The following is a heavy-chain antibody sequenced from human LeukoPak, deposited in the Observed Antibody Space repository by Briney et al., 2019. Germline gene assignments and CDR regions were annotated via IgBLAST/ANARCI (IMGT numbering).Heavy chain of an antibody. D-gene: IGHD2-15*01. Sequence: GGSLRLSCAASGFPFSSYGMHWVRQAPGKGLEWVAVIWYDGSNKYYADSVKGRFTISRDNSKNTLYLQMNSLRAEDTAVYYCARAPTVVAAFDYWGQGTLVTVSS. CDR3: ARAPTVVAAFDY. CDR2: IWYDGSNK. CDR1: GFPFSSYG. J-gene: IGHJ4*02. V-gene: IGHV3-33*01.